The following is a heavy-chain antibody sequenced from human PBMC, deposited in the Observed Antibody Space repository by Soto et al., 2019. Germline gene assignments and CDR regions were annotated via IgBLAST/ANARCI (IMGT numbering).Heavy chain of an antibody. D-gene: IGHD6-13*01. J-gene: IGHJ4*02. CDR1: GYNFASYW. V-gene: IGHV5-51*01. CDR3: ARPYSSSWSYFDY. CDR2: IYPGDSDT. Sequence: PGESLKISCKGSGYNFASYWIGWVRQMPGKGLEWMGIIYPGDSDTRYSPSFQGQVTISADKSINTAYLQWSSLKASDTAVYYCARPYSSSWSYFDYWGQGTLVTVSS.